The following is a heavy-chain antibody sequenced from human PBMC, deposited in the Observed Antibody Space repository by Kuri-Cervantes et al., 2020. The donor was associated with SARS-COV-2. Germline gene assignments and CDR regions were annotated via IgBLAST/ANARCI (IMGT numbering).Heavy chain of an antibody. J-gene: IGHJ6*02. D-gene: IGHD3-3*01. V-gene: IGHV1-18*01. CDR1: GYTFTSYG. Sequence: ASVNVSCKASGYTFTSYGISWARQAPGQGLEWMGWISAYNGNTNYAQKLQGRVTMTTDTSTSTAYMELRSLRSEDTAVYYCARAHYDFTYYYGMDVWGQGTTVTVSS. CDR2: ISAYNGNT. CDR3: ARAHYDFTYYYGMDV.